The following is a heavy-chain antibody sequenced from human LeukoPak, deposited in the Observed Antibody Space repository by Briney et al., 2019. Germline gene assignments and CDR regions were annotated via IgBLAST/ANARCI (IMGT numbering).Heavy chain of an antibody. Sequence: GGSLRLSCAASGFTFISYAMSWVRQAPGKGLVWVSRINGDGASTAYADSVRGRFTISRDNAKSTLYLQMNSLRADDTAVYYCARGAYAWQDYWGQGILVTVSS. CDR2: INGDGAST. J-gene: IGHJ4*02. CDR3: ARGAYAWQDY. V-gene: IGHV3-74*01. CDR1: GFTFISYA. D-gene: IGHD3-16*01.